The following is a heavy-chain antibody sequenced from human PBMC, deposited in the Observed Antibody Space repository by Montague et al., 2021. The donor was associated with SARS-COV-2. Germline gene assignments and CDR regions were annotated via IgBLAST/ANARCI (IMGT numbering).Heavy chain of an antibody. D-gene: IGHD3-22*01. CDR2: INQSGST. V-gene: IGHV4-34*01. J-gene: IGHJ4*02. CDR3: ARVAGGYYHDSSAYFDY. CDR1: GGSLSGDH. Sequence: SETLSLTCAVYGGSLSGDHWSWIRQPPGKGLEWIGEINQSGSTNYNPSLKSRVTLSVDTSKKQFSLKLSSLTAADTAVYYCARVAGGYYHDSSAYFDYWGQGSLVTVSS.